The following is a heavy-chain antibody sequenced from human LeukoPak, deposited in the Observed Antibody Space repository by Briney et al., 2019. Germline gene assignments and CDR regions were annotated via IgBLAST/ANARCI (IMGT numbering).Heavy chain of an antibody. D-gene: IGHD3-22*01. CDR2: IIPVFGTA. Sequence: SVKVSCKASGGTFSSYAISWVRQAPGQGLEWMGGIIPVFGTANYAQKFQGRVTITADESTSTAYMELSSLRSEDTAVYYCATEMMNDSSGYRRLRYFDYWGQGTLVTVSS. CDR3: ATEMMNDSSGYRRLRYFDY. CDR1: GGTFSSYA. J-gene: IGHJ4*02. V-gene: IGHV1-69*13.